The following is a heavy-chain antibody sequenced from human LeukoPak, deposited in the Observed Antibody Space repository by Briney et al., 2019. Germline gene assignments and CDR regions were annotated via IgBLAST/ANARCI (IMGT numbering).Heavy chain of an antibody. CDR2: IYYSGST. CDR3: ARGAGWWESTEGMDV. CDR1: GGSISSSSYY. J-gene: IGHJ6*02. Sequence: SETLSLTCTVSGGSISSSSYYWGWIRQPPGKGLEWIGYIYYSGSTYYNPSLKSRVTISVDTSKNQFSLKLSSVTAADTAVYYCARGAGWWESTEGMDVWGQGTTVTVSS. V-gene: IGHV4-31*03. D-gene: IGHD1-26*01.